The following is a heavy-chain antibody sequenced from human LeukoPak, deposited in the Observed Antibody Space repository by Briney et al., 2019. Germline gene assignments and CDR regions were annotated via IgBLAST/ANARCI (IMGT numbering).Heavy chain of an antibody. D-gene: IGHD2-15*01. CDR1: GYTFTSYA. J-gene: IGHJ6*02. CDR3: ARDLGYCSGGSCYEGDYYYGMDV. CDR2: INAGNGNT. V-gene: IGHV1-3*01. Sequence: ASVKVSCKASGYTFTSYAMHWVRQAPGQRLEWMGWINAGNGNTKYSQKFQGRVTITRDTSASTAYMELSSLRSGDTAVYYCARDLGYCSGGSCYEGDYYYGMDVWGQGTTVTVSS.